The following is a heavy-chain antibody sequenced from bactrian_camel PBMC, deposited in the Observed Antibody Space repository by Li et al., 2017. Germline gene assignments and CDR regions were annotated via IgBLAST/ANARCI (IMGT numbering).Heavy chain of an antibody. V-gene: IGHV3S54*01. CDR1: GAVHTSFT. Sequence: HVQLVESGGGAVQAGESLKLSCAASGAVHTSFTWGWFRQAPGKEREAVAVIYPVGDAAHYADSVKGRFTISEDNVKHIQNLKMNNLKPEDTAMYYCAAGPGTRSTVAEGMCLSGQGTQVTVS. D-gene: IGHD7*01. J-gene: IGHJ4*01. CDR2: IYPVGDAA.